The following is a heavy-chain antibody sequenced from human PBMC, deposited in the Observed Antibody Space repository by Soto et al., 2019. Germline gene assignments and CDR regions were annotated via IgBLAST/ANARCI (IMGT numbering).Heavy chain of an antibody. CDR2: ISSDGSST. CDR3: ARDWGGLGY. CDR1: GFTFSSYW. J-gene: IGHJ4*02. V-gene: IGHV3-74*01. Sequence: GGSLRLSCAASGFTFSSYWMHWVRQAPGKGLVWVSRISSDGSSTSYADSVKGRFTISRDNAKNSLYLEMNSLRVEDTAVYYCARDWGGLGYWGQGTLVTVSS. D-gene: IGHD3-10*01.